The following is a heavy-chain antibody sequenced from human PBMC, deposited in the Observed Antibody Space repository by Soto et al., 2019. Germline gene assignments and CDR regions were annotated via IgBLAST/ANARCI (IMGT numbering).Heavy chain of an antibody. CDR2: INPNSGGT. V-gene: IGHV1-2*04. J-gene: IGHJ6*02. D-gene: IGHD7-27*01. CDR1: GYTFTGYY. Sequence: ASVKVSCKASGYTFTGYYMHWVRQAPGQGLEWMGWINPNSGGTNYAQKFQGWVTMTRDTSISTAYMELSRLRSDDTAVYYGAGDSAGDPYCCCGMDVWGQGTTVTVSS. CDR3: AGDSAGDPYCCCGMDV.